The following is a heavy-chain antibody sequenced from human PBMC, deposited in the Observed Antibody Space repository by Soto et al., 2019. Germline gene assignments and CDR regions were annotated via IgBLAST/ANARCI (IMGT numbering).Heavy chain of an antibody. Sequence: ASVKVSCKASGYTFTSYGISWVRQAPGQGLEWMGWISAYNGNTNYAQRLQGRVTMTTDTSTSTAYMELRSLRSDDTAVYYCARSMYSSSSGWFDPWGQGTLVTVSS. J-gene: IGHJ5*02. D-gene: IGHD6-6*01. CDR2: ISAYNGNT. V-gene: IGHV1-18*04. CDR3: ARSMYSSSSGWFDP. CDR1: GYTFTSYG.